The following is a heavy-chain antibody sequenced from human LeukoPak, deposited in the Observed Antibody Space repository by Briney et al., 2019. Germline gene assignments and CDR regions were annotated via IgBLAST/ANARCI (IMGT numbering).Heavy chain of an antibody. J-gene: IGHJ4*02. V-gene: IGHV4-59*08. D-gene: IGHD1-7*01. CDR2: INYSGST. CDR1: GGXISHYF. Sequence: SETLSLTCTVSGGXISHYFCSWIRQPPGKGLEWIGYINYSGSTDYNPSLKSRVTISVDTSKNQFSLKLTSVTAADTAFYYCARQEGGTTYDYWGQGTLVTVSS. CDR3: ARQEGGTTYDY.